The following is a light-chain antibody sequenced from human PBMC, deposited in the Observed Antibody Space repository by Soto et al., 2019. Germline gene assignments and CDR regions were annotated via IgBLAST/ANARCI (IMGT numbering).Light chain of an antibody. CDR3: QQYGSSTYN. CDR2: GAF. Sequence: EIVLTQSPGTLSLSPGERATLSCRASQGVSSTYLAWYQQNPGQAPRLLIYGAFSRDAGIPDRFSGSGSVTDFTLTITRLQPEDVAVDYCQQYGSSTYNVGKGNELEIK. V-gene: IGKV3-20*01. J-gene: IGKJ2*01. CDR1: QGVSSTY.